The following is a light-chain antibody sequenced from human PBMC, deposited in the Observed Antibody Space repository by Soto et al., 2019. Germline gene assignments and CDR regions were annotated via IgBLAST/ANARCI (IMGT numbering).Light chain of an antibody. Sequence: DIVMTQFPDSLAVSLGERATINCKSSQSILYSSNNKNYLAWYQQKPGQPPKLLIYWASTRESGVPDRFSGSGSGTDFTLTISSLQAEDVAVYYCQQYYSSPLTFGPGTKLDIK. J-gene: IGKJ3*01. CDR2: WAS. CDR1: QSILYSSNNKNY. V-gene: IGKV4-1*01. CDR3: QQYYSSPLT.